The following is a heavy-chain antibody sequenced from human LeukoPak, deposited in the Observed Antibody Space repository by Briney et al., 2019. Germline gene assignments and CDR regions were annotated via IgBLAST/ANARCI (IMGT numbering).Heavy chain of an antibody. CDR2: IRYDGSNK. J-gene: IGHJ4*02. CDR1: GFTFSSYG. Sequence: GGSLRLSCAASGFTFSSYGMHWVRQAPGKGLEWVAFIRYDGSNKYYADSVKGRFTISRDNSKNTLYLQMNSLRAEDTAVYYYAKDPSSSVGHFDYWGQGTLVTVSS. CDR3: AKDPSSSVGHFDY. V-gene: IGHV3-30*02. D-gene: IGHD6-19*01.